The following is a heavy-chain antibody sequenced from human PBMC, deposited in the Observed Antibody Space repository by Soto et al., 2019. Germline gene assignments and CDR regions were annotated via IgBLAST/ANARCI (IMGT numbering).Heavy chain of an antibody. CDR1: GYTFTSHG. J-gene: IGHJ6*02. CDR2: ISAYNGNI. V-gene: IGHV1-18*01. D-gene: IGHD4-17*01. CDR3: ARLLRWSTGYYYTMDV. Sequence: QVQLLQSGAEMKKPGASVKVSCKASGYTFTSHGITWVRQAPGQGLDWMGWISAYNGNIDYAQKLQGRVTMTTDTSTSTAYMELRSLRFDDTAVYYCARLLRWSTGYYYTMDVWGQGTTVSVSS.